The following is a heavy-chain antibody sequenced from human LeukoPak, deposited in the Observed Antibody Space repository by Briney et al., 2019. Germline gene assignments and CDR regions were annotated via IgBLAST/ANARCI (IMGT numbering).Heavy chain of an antibody. V-gene: IGHV3-7*01. D-gene: IGHD4-17*01. CDR2: IKQDGSDK. Sequence: PGGSLRLSCAASGFPFSSYWMSWVRQAPGKGLEWVANIKQDGSDKYYVDSVKGRFTISRDNAKNSLYLQMNSLRAEDTAVYYCASSATVTLDYWGQGTLVTVSS. J-gene: IGHJ4*02. CDR3: ASSATVTLDY. CDR1: GFPFSSYW.